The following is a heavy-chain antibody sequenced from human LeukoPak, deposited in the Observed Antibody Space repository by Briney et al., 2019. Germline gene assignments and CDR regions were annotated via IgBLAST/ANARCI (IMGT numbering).Heavy chain of an antibody. Sequence: SETLSLTCTVSGYSISSGYYWGWIRQPPGKGLEWIGSIYYSGSTYYNPSLKSRVTISVDTSKNQFSLKLSSVTAADTAVYYCARRGGPAGLDAFDIWGQGTMVTVSS. CDR1: GYSISSGYY. CDR2: IYYSGST. CDR3: ARRGGPAGLDAFDI. J-gene: IGHJ3*02. V-gene: IGHV4-38-2*02.